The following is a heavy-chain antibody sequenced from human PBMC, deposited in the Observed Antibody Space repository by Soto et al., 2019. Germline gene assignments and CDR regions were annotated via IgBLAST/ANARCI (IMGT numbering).Heavy chain of an antibody. CDR1: GGSISSSSYY. CDR2: IYYSGST. J-gene: IGHJ5*02. Sequence: SQTLSLTCTVSGGSISSSSYYWGWIRQPPGKGLEWIGSIYYSGSTYYNPSLKSRVTISVDTSKNQFSLKLSSVTAADTAVYYCARHPEYSGYDYLYYYDSSGYYPFGPWGQGTLVTVSS. CDR3: ARHPEYSGYDYLYYYDSSGYYPFGP. D-gene: IGHD3-22*01. V-gene: IGHV4-39*01.